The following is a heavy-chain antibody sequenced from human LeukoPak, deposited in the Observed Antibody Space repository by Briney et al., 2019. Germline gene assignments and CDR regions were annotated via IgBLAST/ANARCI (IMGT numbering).Heavy chain of an antibody. D-gene: IGHD3-22*01. Sequence: GGSLRLSCAASGFSFSSESMSWVRQAPGKGLEWVSSISSSSSYIYYADSVKGRFTISRDNAKNSLYLQMNSLRAEDTAVYYCARVLDYYDSSGYSVDYFDYWGQGTLVTVSS. V-gene: IGHV3-21*01. CDR1: GFSFSSES. J-gene: IGHJ4*02. CDR3: ARVLDYYDSSGYSVDYFDY. CDR2: ISSSSSYI.